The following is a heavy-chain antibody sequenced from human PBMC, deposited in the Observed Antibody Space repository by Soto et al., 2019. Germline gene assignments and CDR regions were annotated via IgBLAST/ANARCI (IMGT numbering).Heavy chain of an antibody. V-gene: IGHV3-21*01. CDR2: ISSSSSYI. CDR3: APNFLGTAVRPGEYYFDY. CDR1: GFTFSSYS. D-gene: IGHD4-4*01. J-gene: IGHJ4*02. Sequence: EVQLVESGGGLVKPGGSLRLSCAASGFTFSSYSMNWVRQAPGKGLEWVSSISSSSSYIYYADSVKGRFTISRDNAKNSLYLQMNSLRAEDTAVYYCAPNFLGTAVRPGEYYFDYWGQGTLVTVSP.